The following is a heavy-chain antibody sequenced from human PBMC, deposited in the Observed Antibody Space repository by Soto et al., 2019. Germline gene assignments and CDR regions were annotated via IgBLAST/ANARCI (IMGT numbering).Heavy chain of an antibody. CDR1: GVSISRSYW. Sequence: TLSLTCAFSGVSISRSYWWNWVRQPPGKGLEWIGKIYHSGSTNYNPSLKNRVTISVDKSNNQFSLRLSSVTAADTAVYFCVTSLNYDFWRDGGRHYYFDYWGQGTLVPVPS. J-gene: IGHJ4*02. CDR2: IYHSGST. D-gene: IGHD3-3*01. CDR3: VTSLNYDFWRDGGRHYYFDY. V-gene: IGHV4-4*01.